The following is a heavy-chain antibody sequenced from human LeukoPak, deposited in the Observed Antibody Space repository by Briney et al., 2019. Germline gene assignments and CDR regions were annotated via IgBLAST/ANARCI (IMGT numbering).Heavy chain of an antibody. V-gene: IGHV1-2*02. Sequence: ASVKVSCKTSGYTFTDYYIHWVRQAPGQGLEWMGWINPNGGGTNYAQKFQGRVTMTRDTSISTVYMGVSRLRSDDTAVYHCARGGNTIFGVIDYWGQGTLVTVSS. CDR3: ARGGNTIFGVIDY. J-gene: IGHJ4*02. CDR1: GYTFTDYY. D-gene: IGHD3-3*01. CDR2: INPNGGGT.